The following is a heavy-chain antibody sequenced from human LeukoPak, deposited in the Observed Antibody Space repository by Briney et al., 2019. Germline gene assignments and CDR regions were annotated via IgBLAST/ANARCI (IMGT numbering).Heavy chain of an antibody. Sequence: SVTVSCTSSGGTFTNYGINWVRQAAGQGLEWMGGIIPMFGSSNYAQKFQGRVTITADDSTSTAYMELSRLRSEDTAVYYCARAQPQWLLLEWFDPWGQGTLVTVSS. CDR3: ARAQPQWLLLEWFDP. CDR1: GGTFTNYG. V-gene: IGHV1-69*13. D-gene: IGHD3-22*01. CDR2: IIPMFGSS. J-gene: IGHJ5*02.